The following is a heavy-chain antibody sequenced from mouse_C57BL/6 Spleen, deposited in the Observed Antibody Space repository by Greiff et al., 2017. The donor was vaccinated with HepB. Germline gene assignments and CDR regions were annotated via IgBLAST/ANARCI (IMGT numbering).Heavy chain of an antibody. J-gene: IGHJ4*01. CDR3: ARSEQLSAMDY. V-gene: IGHV1-4*01. CDR2: INPSSGYT. CDR1: GYTFTSYT. D-gene: IGHD3-2*02. Sequence: VQLQQSGAELARPGASVKMSCKASGYTFTSYTMHWVKQRPGQGLEWIGYINPSSGYTKYNQKFKDKATLTADKSSSTAYMQLSSLTSVDSAVYYCARSEQLSAMDYWGQGTSVTVSS.